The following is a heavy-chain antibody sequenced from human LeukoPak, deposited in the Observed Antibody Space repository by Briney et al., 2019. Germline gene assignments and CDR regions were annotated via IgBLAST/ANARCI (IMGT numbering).Heavy chain of an antibody. CDR3: ASFYYGSGLAVDY. J-gene: IGHJ4*02. CDR1: GGSISTDY. Sequence: SETLSLTCTVSGGSISTDYWNWIRQPPGKGLEWIGYIYPSGRSNYSPSLKSRVTISADTSKRQFSLKLTSVTAADTAVYYCASFYYGSGLAVDYWGQGILVTVSS. V-gene: IGHV4-4*09. CDR2: IYPSGRS. D-gene: IGHD3-10*01.